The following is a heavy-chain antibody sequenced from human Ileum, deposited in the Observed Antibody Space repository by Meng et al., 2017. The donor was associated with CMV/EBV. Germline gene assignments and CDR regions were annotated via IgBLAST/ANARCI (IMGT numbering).Heavy chain of an antibody. CDR3: AKCGSGTSPYTGLFDP. Sequence: GESLKISCAASGFTFKSYAMSWVRQAPGKGLEWVSGVSGTGGNTFYADSVKGRFTISRDNSKNTLYLQMNSLSAEDTALYYCAKCGSGTSPYTGLFDPWGQGTLVTVSS. J-gene: IGHJ5*02. D-gene: IGHD2-2*02. CDR2: VSGTGGNT. V-gene: IGHV3-23*01. CDR1: GFTFKSYA.